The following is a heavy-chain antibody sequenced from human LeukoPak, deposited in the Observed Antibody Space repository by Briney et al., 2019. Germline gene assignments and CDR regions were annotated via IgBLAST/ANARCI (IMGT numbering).Heavy chain of an antibody. CDR2: IIPIFGIA. V-gene: IGHV1-69*04. Sequence: SVKVSCKTSGFNFMNHGYVWVRQAPGQGLEWMGRIIPIFGIANYAQKFQGRVTITADKSTSTAYMELSSLRSEDTAVYYCARDSTRYYDFWSDYYYYGMDVWGQGTTVTVSS. CDR3: ARDSTRYYDFWSDYYYYGMDV. J-gene: IGHJ6*02. D-gene: IGHD3-3*01. CDR1: GFNFMNHG.